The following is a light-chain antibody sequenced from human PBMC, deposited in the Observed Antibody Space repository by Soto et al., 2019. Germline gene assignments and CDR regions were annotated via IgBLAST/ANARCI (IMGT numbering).Light chain of an antibody. CDR2: EVT. V-gene: IGLV2-18*02. J-gene: IGLJ2*01. CDR1: SNDVGDYNR. CDR3: SSYTSSSTVV. Sequence: QSVLTQPPSVSGSPGQSITISCTGTSNDVGDYNRVSWYQQPPGTVPKLMIYEVTNRPSGVPDRFSGSKSGNTASLTISGLQTEDEADYYCSSYTSSSTVVFGGGTKLTVL.